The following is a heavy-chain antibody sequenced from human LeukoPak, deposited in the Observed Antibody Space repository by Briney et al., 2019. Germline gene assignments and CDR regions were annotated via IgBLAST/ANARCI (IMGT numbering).Heavy chain of an antibody. CDR2: INSDGSST. V-gene: IGHV3-74*01. CDR3: ARASPVTTWFYYYYYMDV. J-gene: IGHJ6*03. D-gene: IGHD4-17*01. CDR1: GFTFSSYW. Sequence: PGGSLRLSCAASGFTFSSYWMHWVRQAPGKGLVWVSRINSDGSSTSYADSVKGRFTISRDNAKNTLYLQMNSLRAEDTAVYYCARASPVTTWFYYYYYMDVWGKGTTVTVSS.